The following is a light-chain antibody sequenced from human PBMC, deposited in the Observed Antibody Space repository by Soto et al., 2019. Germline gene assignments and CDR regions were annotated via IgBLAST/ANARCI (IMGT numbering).Light chain of an antibody. V-gene: IGKV2-28*01. CDR3: RQALQAKLT. J-gene: IGKJ4*01. CDR2: LAS. CDR1: QSLLHTNGYNY. Sequence: DIVLTQSPLSLPVTPGEPASISCRSSQSLLHTNGYNYLDWYLQKPGQSPQLLIYLASNRASGVRERFIGRRTRSDLTRKMSKDQAEKVGVYYFRQALQAKLTFGGANHVEI.